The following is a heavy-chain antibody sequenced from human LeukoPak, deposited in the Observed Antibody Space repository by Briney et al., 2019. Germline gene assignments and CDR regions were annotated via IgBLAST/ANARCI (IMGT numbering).Heavy chain of an antibody. CDR1: GGSFSGYY. J-gene: IGHJ5*02. CDR2: INHSGST. CDR3: ARGVGYYDFWSGYSSNNWLDP. V-gene: IGHV4-34*01. Sequence: SETLSLTCAVYGGSFSGYYWSWIRQPPGKGLEWIGEINHSGSTNYNPSLKSRVTISVDTSKHQFSLKLSSVTAADTAVYYCARGVGYYDFWSGYSSNNWLDPWGQGTLVTVSS. D-gene: IGHD3-3*01.